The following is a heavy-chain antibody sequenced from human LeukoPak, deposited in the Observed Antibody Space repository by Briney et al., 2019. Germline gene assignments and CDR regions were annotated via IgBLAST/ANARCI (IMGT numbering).Heavy chain of an antibody. D-gene: IGHD2-8*01. Sequence: PGGSLRISCSASGFTFGAYFMHWVRQAPGKGLQYVSSISSNEYDTYYADSVKGRFTISRDNSKNTLFLQMNNLRPEDTAVYYCVKDLNGTWSFDYWGQGTLVTVSS. CDR3: VKDLNGTWSFDY. CDR1: GFTFGAYF. CDR2: ISSNEYDT. J-gene: IGHJ4*02. V-gene: IGHV3-64D*06.